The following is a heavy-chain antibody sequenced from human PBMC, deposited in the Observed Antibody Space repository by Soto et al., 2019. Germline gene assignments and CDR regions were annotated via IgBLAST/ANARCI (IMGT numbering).Heavy chain of an antibody. D-gene: IGHD2-15*01. CDR2: ISYDGSNK. CDR3: ARSRDILVVIAATGLDY. J-gene: IGHJ4*02. CDR1: GFTFSSYA. Sequence: QVQLVESGGGVVQPGRSLRLSCAASGFTFSSYAMHWVRQAPDKGLEWVAVISYDGSNKYNADSVKGRFTISRDNSKNTLYLQVNSLRAEDTAVYYCARSRDILVVIAATGLDYWGQGTLVTVSS. V-gene: IGHV3-30-3*01.